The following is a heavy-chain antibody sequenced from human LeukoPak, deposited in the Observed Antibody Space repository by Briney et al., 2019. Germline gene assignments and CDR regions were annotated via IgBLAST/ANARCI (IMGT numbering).Heavy chain of an antibody. V-gene: IGHV3-48*04. CDR2: ISSSGSTI. CDR1: GFTFSSYS. CDR3: ARDYYYDSSGYYYSLSLPDY. D-gene: IGHD3-22*01. Sequence: PGGSLRLSCAASGFTFSSYSMNCVRQAPGKGLEWVSSISSSGSTIYYADSVKGRFTISRDNAKNSLYLQMNSLRAEDTAVYYCARDYYYDSSGYYYSLSLPDYWGQGTLVTVSS. J-gene: IGHJ4*02.